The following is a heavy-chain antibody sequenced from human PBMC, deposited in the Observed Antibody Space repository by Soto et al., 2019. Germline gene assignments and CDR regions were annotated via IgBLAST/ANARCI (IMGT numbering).Heavy chain of an antibody. V-gene: IGHV1-69*06. CDR1: GGTFNSYG. D-gene: IGHD3-10*01. J-gene: IGHJ4*02. CDR2: IIPLYGTV. Sequence: QAHLAQSGAEVKKPGSSVTVSCKASGGTFNSYGISWVRHAPGQGLDWMGVIIPLYGTVNYAQKFQGRVSITADKSTSTAYMDLNSLRSDDTAVYYCARVRVIRGVIPSHFGLWGQGTQVTVSS. CDR3: ARVRVIRGVIPSHFGL.